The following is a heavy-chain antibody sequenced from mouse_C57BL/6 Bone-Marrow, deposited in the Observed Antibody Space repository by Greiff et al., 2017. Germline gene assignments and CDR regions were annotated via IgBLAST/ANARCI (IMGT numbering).Heavy chain of an antibody. J-gene: IGHJ4*01. CDR3: ARIYYGKGYAMDY. V-gene: IGHV1-63*01. CDR1: GYTFTNYW. D-gene: IGHD2-1*01. Sequence: QVQLQQSGAELVRPGTSVKMSCKASGYTFTNYWIGWAKQRPGHGLEWIGDIYPGGGYTNYNEKFKGKATLTADKSSSTAYMQFSSLTSEDSAIYYCARIYYGKGYAMDYWGQGTSVNVSS. CDR2: IYPGGGYT.